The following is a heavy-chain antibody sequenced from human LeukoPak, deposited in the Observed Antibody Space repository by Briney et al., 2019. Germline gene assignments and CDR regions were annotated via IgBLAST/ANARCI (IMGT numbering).Heavy chain of an antibody. J-gene: IGHJ1*01. CDR1: GYTFTNYG. D-gene: IGHD3-22*01. CDR3: ARDFWKYYFDGSGSIPSGH. Sequence: ASVKVSCKASGYTFTNYGISWVRQAPGQGLEWMGWISAYNGNTNYAEKLQGRVTMTTDTSTSTAYMELRSLRSDDTAVFYCARDFWKYYFDGSGSIPSGHWGQGTLVTVSS. V-gene: IGHV1-18*01. CDR2: ISAYNGNT.